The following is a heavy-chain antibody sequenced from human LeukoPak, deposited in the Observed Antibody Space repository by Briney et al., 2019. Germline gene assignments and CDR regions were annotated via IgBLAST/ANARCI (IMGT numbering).Heavy chain of an antibody. D-gene: IGHD1-26*01. CDR2: IYTSGST. V-gene: IGHV4-4*07. CDR3: VTGSGSYETFDY. CDR1: GGSISSYY. J-gene: IGHJ4*02. Sequence: PSETLSLTCTVSGGSISSYYWSWIRQPAGKGLEWIGRIYTSGSTNYNPSLKSRVTMSVDTSKNQISLKLSSVTAADTAVYYCVTGSGSYETFDYWGQGTLVTVSS.